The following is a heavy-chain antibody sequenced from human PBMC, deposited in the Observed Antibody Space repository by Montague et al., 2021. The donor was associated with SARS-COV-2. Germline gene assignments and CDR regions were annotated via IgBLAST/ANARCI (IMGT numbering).Heavy chain of an antibody. CDR3: ARRGDDGGPRFDY. CDR1: GASIGSSD. CDR2: FYSVGST. J-gene: IGHJ4*02. Sequence: SETLSLTCTVSGASIGSSDWGWIRQSPGKGLEWIGYFYSVGSTNYNPSLKSRATISRDTSENQFSLKVRSVTAADTAVYYCARRGDDGGPRFDYWGQGTLVSVSS. V-gene: IGHV4-59*01. D-gene: IGHD4-23*01.